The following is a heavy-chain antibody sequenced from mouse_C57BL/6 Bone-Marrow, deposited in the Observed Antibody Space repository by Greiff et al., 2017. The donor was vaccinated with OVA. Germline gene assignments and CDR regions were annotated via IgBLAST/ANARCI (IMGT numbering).Heavy chain of an antibody. J-gene: IGHJ3*01. D-gene: IGHD4-1*01. Sequence: QVQLQQPGAELVKPGASVKVSCKASGYTFTSYWMHWVKQRPGQGLEWIGRIHPSDSDTNYNQKFKGKATLTVDKSSSTAYMQLSSLTSEDAAVYYCAIRTHWAWFAYWGQGTLVTVSA. CDR2: IHPSDSDT. CDR1: GYTFTSYW. CDR3: AIRTHWAWFAY. V-gene: IGHV1-74*01.